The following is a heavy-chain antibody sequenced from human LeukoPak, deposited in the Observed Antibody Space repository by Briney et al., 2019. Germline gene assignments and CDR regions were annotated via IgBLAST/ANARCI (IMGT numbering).Heavy chain of an antibody. J-gene: IGHJ4*02. CDR1: GFTFSSYG. CDR3: AKDRGSSSWTRFDY. CDR2: IRYDGSNK. D-gene: IGHD6-13*01. V-gene: IGHV3-30*02. Sequence: PGGSLRLSCAASGFTFSSYGMHWVRQAPGKGLERVAFIRYDGSNKYYADSVKGRFTISRDNSKNTLYLQMNSLRAEDTAVYYCAKDRGSSSWTRFDYWGQGTLVTVSS.